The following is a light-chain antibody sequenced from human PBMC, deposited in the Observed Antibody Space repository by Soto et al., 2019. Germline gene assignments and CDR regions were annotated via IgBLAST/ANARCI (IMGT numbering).Light chain of an antibody. J-gene: IGKJ1*01. CDR2: GAS. Sequence: EIVLTQSPGTLSLSPGERAALSCRASQSVNNDYLAWYHQKPGRAPRLVIYGASKRATGIPDRFSGSGSGTDFTLTISRLEPQDFAVYYCQHYGSSPWTFGQGTNVEIK. V-gene: IGKV3-20*01. CDR3: QHYGSSPWT. CDR1: QSVNNDY.